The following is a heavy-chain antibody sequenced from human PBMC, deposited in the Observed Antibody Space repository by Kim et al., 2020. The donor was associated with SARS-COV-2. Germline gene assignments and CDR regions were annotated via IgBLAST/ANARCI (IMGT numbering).Heavy chain of an antibody. CDR2: IRSDESKR. J-gene: IGHJ3*01. D-gene: IGHD3-10*01. Sequence: GGSLRLSCTASGFTFSPFAMHWVRQAPGKGLEWVAVIRSDESKRYYAECVKDRFTISRDNSKNTLYLQMNSLRAEDTAIYFCARNYGSATMIGDVWGLGTVVTVSS. CDR3: ARNYGSATMIGDV. CDR1: GFTFSPFA. V-gene: IGHV3-33*01.